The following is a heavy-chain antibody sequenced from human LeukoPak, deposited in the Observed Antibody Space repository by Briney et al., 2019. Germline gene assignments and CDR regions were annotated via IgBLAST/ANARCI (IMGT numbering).Heavy chain of an antibody. CDR2: IYYSGST. V-gene: IGHV4-30-4*08. Sequence: SQTLSLTCTVSGGSFSSGDYYWSWIRQPPGKGLEWIGYIYYSGSTYYNPSLKSRVTISVDTSKNQFSLKLSSVTAADTAVYYCARGGSSTSCYLDYWGQGTLVTVSS. J-gene: IGHJ4*02. CDR1: GGSFSSGDYY. CDR3: ARGGSSTSCYLDY. D-gene: IGHD2-2*01.